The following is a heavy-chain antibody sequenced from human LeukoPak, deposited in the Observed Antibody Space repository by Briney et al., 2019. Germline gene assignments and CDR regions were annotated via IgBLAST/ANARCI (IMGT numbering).Heavy chain of an antibody. Sequence: PSETLSLTCTVSGDSISSCYYWGWIRQPPGKGLEWIGSIYHSGSTYYNPSLKSRVTISVDTSKNQFSLKLSSVTAADTAVYYCASLQAWFGEYSIDYWGQGTLVTVSS. CDR3: ASLQAWFGEYSIDY. CDR1: GDSISSCYY. CDR2: IYHSGST. V-gene: IGHV4-38-2*02. D-gene: IGHD3-10*01. J-gene: IGHJ4*02.